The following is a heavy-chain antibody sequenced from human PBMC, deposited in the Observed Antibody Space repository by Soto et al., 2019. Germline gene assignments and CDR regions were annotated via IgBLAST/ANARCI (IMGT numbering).Heavy chain of an antibody. Sequence: ASVKVSCKSSTYTYNTHYIHWVRQAPGQGLEWVGVINPSVGSTNYAQKFQGRVTITRDTSTTTFYMEVTSLTSEDTAVYYCVGGSASGVDHWGQGTLVTVSS. CDR3: VGGSASGVDH. CDR1: TYTYNTHY. CDR2: INPSVGST. D-gene: IGHD6-6*01. V-gene: IGHV1-46*02. J-gene: IGHJ4*02.